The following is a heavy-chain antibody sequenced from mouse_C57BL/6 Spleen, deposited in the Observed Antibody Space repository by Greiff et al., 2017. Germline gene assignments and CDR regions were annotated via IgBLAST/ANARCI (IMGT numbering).Heavy chain of an antibody. V-gene: IGHV1-61*01. Sequence: QVQLKQPGAELVRPGSSVKLSCKASGYTFTSYWMDWVKQRPGQGLEWIGNIYPSDSETHYNQKFKDKATLTVDKSSSTAYMQLSSLTSEDSAVYYCGRGGFFDYWGQGTTLTVSS. CDR1: GYTFTSYW. J-gene: IGHJ2*01. CDR2: IYPSDSET. CDR3: GRGGFFDY.